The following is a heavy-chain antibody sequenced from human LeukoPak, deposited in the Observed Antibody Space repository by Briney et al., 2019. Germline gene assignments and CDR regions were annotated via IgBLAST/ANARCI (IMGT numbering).Heavy chain of an antibody. CDR1: GGTFSSYA. CDR2: IIPIFGTA. V-gene: IGHV1-69*13. Sequence: GASVKVSCKASGGTFSSYAINWVRQAPGQGLEWMGGIIPIFGTASYAQKFQDRVTITADESTSTAYMELSSLRSEDTAIYYCASRLYCSNTRCRNFPFAYWGQGTLVTVSS. D-gene: IGHD2-2*01. CDR3: ASRLYCSNTRCRNFPFAY. J-gene: IGHJ4*02.